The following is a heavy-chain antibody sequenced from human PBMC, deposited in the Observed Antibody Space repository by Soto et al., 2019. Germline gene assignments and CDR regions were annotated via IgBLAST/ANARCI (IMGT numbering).Heavy chain of an antibody. J-gene: IGHJ4*02. V-gene: IGHV5-51*01. Sequence: LGESLKISCKGSGYSFTSYWIGWVRQMPGKGLEWMGIIYPGDSDTRYSPSFQGQVTISADKSISTAYLQWSSLKAPDTAMYYCARLIYSSKGYFDYWGQGTLVTVSS. CDR2: IYPGDSDT. D-gene: IGHD6-13*01. CDR3: ARLIYSSKGYFDY. CDR1: GYSFTSYW.